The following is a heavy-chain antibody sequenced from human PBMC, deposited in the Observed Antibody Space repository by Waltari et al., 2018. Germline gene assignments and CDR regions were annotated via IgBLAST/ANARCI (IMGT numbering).Heavy chain of an antibody. CDR1: GGSFSGYY. D-gene: IGHD3-9*01. CDR2: INHSGST. Sequence: QVQLQQWGAGLLKPSETLSLTCAVYGGSFSGYYWSWIRQPPGKGLEWIGEINHSGSTNYNPSLKSRVTISVDTSKNQFSLKLSSVTAADTAVYYCAKGKYVLRYFDWLGYYGMDVWGQGTTVTVSS. J-gene: IGHJ6*02. CDR3: AKGKYVLRYFDWLGYYGMDV. V-gene: IGHV4-34*01.